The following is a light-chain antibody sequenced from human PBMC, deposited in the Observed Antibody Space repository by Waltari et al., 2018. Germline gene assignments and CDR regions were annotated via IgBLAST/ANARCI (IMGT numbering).Light chain of an antibody. CDR3: EHYVRVPAT. CDR2: GAS. V-gene: IGKV3-20*01. J-gene: IGKJ1*01. CDR1: QRVRRT. Sequence: EIVLTQSPCTLSSSPGERATLSCRARQRVRRTLAWYQQKPGQAPKLLNYGASIRATGIPDRFTGSGSGTEFSLTISSLEPEEFAIYFCEHYVRVPATFGQGTKVEIK.